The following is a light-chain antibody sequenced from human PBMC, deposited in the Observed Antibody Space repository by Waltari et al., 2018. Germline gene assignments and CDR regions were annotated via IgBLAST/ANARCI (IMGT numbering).Light chain of an antibody. J-gene: IGKJ4*01. CDR2: WAS. V-gene: IGKV4-1*01. CDR1: SVVHSTNKQDD. CDR3: QQFYSLPVT. Sequence: SVVHSTNKQDDVAWYQQKPGQPPKLLVYWASTRESGVPDRFSGSGSGTDFSLTISSLQAEDVAVYYCQQFYSLPVTFGGGTNVEIK.